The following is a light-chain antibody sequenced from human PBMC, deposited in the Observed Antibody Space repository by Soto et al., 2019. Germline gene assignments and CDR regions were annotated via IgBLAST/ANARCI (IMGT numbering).Light chain of an antibody. V-gene: IGKV3-20*01. CDR2: GAS. CDR1: QSVSSSY. CDR3: QQYRSSPYT. J-gene: IGKJ2*01. Sequence: EVVLTQSPGTLSLSPGERATLSCRASQSVSSSYLAWYQQKPGQAPRLLIYGASSRATGIPDRFSGSGSGTDFTLTINRLEPEDFAVYHCQQYRSSPYTFGQGTKLEIK.